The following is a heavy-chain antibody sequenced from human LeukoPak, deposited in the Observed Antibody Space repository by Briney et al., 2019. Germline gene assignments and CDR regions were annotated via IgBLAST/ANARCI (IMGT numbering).Heavy chain of an antibody. CDR1: GFTFSNNW. V-gene: IGHV3-7*01. Sequence: PGGSLRLSCAASGFTFSNNWMSWVRQAPGKGLECVANIKKDGSEKYYINSVKGRFTISRDNAKNSLYLQMNSLRVEDTALYFCARDINWSFDYWGQGALVTVSP. D-gene: IGHD1-1*01. CDR2: IKKDGSEK. CDR3: ARDINWSFDY. J-gene: IGHJ4*02.